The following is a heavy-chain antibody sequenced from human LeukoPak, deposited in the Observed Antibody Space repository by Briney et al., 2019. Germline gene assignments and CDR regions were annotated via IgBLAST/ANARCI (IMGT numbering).Heavy chain of an antibody. CDR3: AREWTGDSYDYYYGMDV. Sequence: SVKVSCKASGGTFSSYAISWVRQAPGQGLEWMGRIIPIFGTANYAQKFQGRVTITADKSTSTAYMELSSLRSEDTAVYYCAREWTGDSYDYYYGMDVWGQGTTVTVSS. D-gene: IGHD5-18*01. CDR2: IIPIFGTA. CDR1: GGTFSSYA. J-gene: IGHJ6*02. V-gene: IGHV1-69*06.